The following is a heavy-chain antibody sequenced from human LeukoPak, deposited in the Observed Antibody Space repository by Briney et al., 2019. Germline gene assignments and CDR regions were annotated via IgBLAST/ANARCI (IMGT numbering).Heavy chain of an antibody. Sequence: SETLSLTCTVSGGSISSGGYYWGWIRQHPGEGLEWGGYIYDGGSTYYNPSLKSRVTISVATSKTQFPLKLSSVTAAATPGYYCPGDNRGARFDPWGQGTLVTVSS. CDR2: IYDGGST. CDR1: GGSISSGGYY. D-gene: IGHD3-10*01. J-gene: IGHJ5*02. V-gene: IGHV4-31*03. CDR3: PGDNRGARFDP.